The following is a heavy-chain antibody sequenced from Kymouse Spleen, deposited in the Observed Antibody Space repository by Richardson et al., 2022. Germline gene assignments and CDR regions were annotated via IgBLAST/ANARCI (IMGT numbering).Heavy chain of an antibody. D-gene: IGHD2-2*02. CDR2: INHSGST. V-gene: IGHV4-34*01. CDR3: ARDSSTGYGMDV. Sequence: QVQLQQWGAGLLKPSETLSLTCAVYGGSFSGYYWSWIRQPPGKGLEWIGEINHSGSTNYNPSLKSRVTISVDTSKNQFSLKLSSVTAADTAVYYCARDSSTGYGMDVWGQGTTVTVSS. J-gene: IGHJ6*02. CDR1: GGSFSGYY.